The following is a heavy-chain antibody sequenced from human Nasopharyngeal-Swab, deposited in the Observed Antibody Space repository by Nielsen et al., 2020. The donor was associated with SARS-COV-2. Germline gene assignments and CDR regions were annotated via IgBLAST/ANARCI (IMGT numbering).Heavy chain of an antibody. J-gene: IGHJ4*02. CDR3: ARTEYGSGTNFDY. CDR1: GYFFNTYW. V-gene: IGHV5-51*01. D-gene: IGHD3-10*01. CDR2: IFPDDSDT. Sequence: GGSLRLSCKASGYFFNTYWIGWVRQMPGKGLEWMGTIFPDDSDTRYSPSFQGQVTISVDASTTTAYLQWSSLKASDTAMYYCARTEYGSGTNFDYWGQGTLVTVSS.